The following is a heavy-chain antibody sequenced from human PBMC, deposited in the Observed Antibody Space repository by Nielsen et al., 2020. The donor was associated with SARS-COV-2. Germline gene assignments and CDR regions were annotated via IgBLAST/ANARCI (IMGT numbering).Heavy chain of an antibody. D-gene: IGHD6-6*01. CDR1: GYTFTSYD. Sequence: ASVKVSCKASGYTFTSYDINWVRQATGQGLEWMGWMNPNSGNTGYAQKFQGRVTMTRNTSISTAYMELSSLRSEDTAMYYCARVRIAARSWFDPWGQGTLVTVSS. J-gene: IGHJ5*02. CDR3: ARVRIAARSWFDP. CDR2: MNPNSGNT. V-gene: IGHV1-8*01.